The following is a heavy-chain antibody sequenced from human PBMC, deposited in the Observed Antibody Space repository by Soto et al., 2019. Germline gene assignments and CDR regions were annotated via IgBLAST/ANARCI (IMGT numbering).Heavy chain of an antibody. V-gene: IGHV3-30-3*01. CDR2: ISYDGSNK. Sequence: QVQLVESGGGVVQPGRSLRLSCAASGFTFSSYAMHWVRQAPGKGLEWVAVISYDGSNKYYADSVKGRFTISRDNSKNTLYLQMNSLRAEDTAVYYCAPINYDYVWGSYRHYPTIDYWGQGTLVTVSS. CDR1: GFTFSSYA. D-gene: IGHD3-16*02. CDR3: APINYDYVWGSYRHYPTIDY. J-gene: IGHJ4*02.